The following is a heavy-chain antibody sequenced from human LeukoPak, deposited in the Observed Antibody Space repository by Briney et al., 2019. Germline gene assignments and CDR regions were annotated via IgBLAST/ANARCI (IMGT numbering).Heavy chain of an antibody. D-gene: IGHD2-15*01. V-gene: IGHV3-7*01. J-gene: IGHJ4*02. CDR1: GFTFSSYW. Sequence: PGGSLRLSCAASGFTFSSYWMSWVRQAPGKGLEWVANIKQDGSEKYYADSVKGRFTISRDNSKNTLYLQMNSLRAEDTAVYYCAKKASTRYCSGGSCYTRGSLPSKTISPLRGQGTLVTVSS. CDR3: AKKASTRYCSGGSCYTRGSLPSKTISPL. CDR2: IKQDGSEK.